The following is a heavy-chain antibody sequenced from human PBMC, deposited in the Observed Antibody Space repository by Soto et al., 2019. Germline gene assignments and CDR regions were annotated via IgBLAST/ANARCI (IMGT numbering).Heavy chain of an antibody. Sequence: GGSLILSCAASGFTFSSYAMHWVRQAPGKGLEWVAVISYDGSNRYYADSVKGRFTISRDNSKNTLYLQMNSLRAEDTAVYYCARDFWSGPYYYYYYMDVWGKGTTVTVSS. CDR1: GFTFSSYA. V-gene: IGHV3-30*14. CDR3: ARDFWSGPYYYYYYMDV. CDR2: ISYDGSNR. J-gene: IGHJ6*03. D-gene: IGHD3-3*01.